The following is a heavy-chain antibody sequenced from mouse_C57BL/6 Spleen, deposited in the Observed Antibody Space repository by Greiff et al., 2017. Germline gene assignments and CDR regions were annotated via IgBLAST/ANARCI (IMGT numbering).Heavy chain of an antibody. CDR1: GFTFSSYA. V-gene: IGHV5-9-1*02. CDR2: ISSGGDYI. CDR3: TRGGIFFYGSSSLYAMDD. D-gene: IGHD1-1*01. Sequence: EVKVVASGEGLVKPGGSLKLSCAASGFTFSSYAMSWVRQTPEKRLEWVAYISSGGDYIYYADPVKGRFTISRDNARNNLYLQMSSLKSENTAMYYWTRGGIFFYGSSSLYAMDDWGQGTSVTVSS. J-gene: IGHJ4*01.